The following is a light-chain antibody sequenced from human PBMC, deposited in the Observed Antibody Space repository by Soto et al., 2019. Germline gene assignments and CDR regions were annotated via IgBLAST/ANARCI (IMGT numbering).Light chain of an antibody. Sequence: QSVLTQPASVSGSPGQAITISCTGPSSDVGSYNLVSWYQQHPGKAPKLMIYEVSKRPSGVSNRFSGSKSGNTASLTISGLQAEDEADYYCCSYAGSSTYVFGTGTKVTV. CDR1: SSDVGSYNL. V-gene: IGLV2-23*02. CDR3: CSYAGSSTYV. J-gene: IGLJ1*01. CDR2: EVS.